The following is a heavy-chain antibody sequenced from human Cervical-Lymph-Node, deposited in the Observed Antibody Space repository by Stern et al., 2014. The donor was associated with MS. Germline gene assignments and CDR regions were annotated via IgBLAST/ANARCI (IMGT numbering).Heavy chain of an antibody. J-gene: IGHJ6*02. V-gene: IGHV1-69*01. CDR2: IIPIFGTP. CDR1: GGTFSTQA. CDR3: ATPSTVTVGGMDV. D-gene: IGHD4-17*01. Sequence: VQLVESGAEVKKPGSSVKVSCKASGGTFSTQAINWVRQAPGPGLEWVGGIIPIFGTPNYAQKVQDRFTISADESTSTAYMDLSSLRSEDTAVYYCATPSTVTVGGMDVWGQGTTVTVSS.